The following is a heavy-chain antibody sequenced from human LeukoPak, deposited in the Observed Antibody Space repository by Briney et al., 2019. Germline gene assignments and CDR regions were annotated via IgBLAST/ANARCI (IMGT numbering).Heavy chain of an antibody. D-gene: IGHD2-21*02. CDR2: ISSSSSTI. J-gene: IGHJ1*01. CDR3: ARDGPRVTAIQQFQH. CDR1: GFTFSNDV. V-gene: IGHV3-48*04. Sequence: GGSLRLSCAASGFTFSNDVMNWVRQAPGKGLEWVSYISSSSSTIYYADSVKGRFTISRDNAKNSLYLQMNSLRVEDTAVYYCARDGPRVTAIQQFQHWGQGTLVTVSS.